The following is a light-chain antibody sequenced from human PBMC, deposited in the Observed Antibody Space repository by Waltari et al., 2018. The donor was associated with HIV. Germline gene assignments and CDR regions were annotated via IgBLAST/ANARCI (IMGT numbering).Light chain of an antibody. CDR2: RDN. V-gene: IGLV1-47*01. J-gene: IGLJ2*01. CDR1: RPNIVSNY. CDR3: ATWDDSLSGVV. Sequence: QSVVTQSPSASGTPGPRVTIPCSGSRPNIVSNYVSWYQQRPGTAPRSLIYRDNRRPSGVPDRFSGSKSGTSASLAISGLRSEDEGDYFCATWDDSLSGVVFGGGTKLNVL.